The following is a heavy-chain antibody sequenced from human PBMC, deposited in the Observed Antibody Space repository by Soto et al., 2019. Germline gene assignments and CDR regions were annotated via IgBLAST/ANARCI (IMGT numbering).Heavy chain of an antibody. CDR1: GFTFDDYA. J-gene: IGHJ4*02. D-gene: IGHD3-16*02. CDR3: AKGDDYIWGSYRSYSDY. CDR2: ISWNSGSI. Sequence: AGGSLRLSCAASGFTFDDYAMHWVRQAPGKGLEWVSGISWNSGSIGYADSVKGRITVSRDNAKNSLYLQMNSLRAEDTALYYCAKGDDYIWGSYRSYSDYWGQGTLVTVSS. V-gene: IGHV3-9*01.